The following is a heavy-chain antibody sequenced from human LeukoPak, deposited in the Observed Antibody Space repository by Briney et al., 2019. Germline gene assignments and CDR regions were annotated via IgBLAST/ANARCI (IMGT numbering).Heavy chain of an antibody. Sequence: GGSLRLSCALSGFIVSSNDMSWVRQAPGKGLEWVSAISGSGGSTYYADSVKGRFTISRDNSKNTLYLQMNSLRAEDTAVYYCAKDLYGFGEGYYYYYYGMDVWGQGTTVTVSS. J-gene: IGHJ6*02. CDR1: GFIVSSND. CDR2: ISGSGGST. D-gene: IGHD3-10*01. CDR3: AKDLYGFGEGYYYYYYGMDV. V-gene: IGHV3-23*01.